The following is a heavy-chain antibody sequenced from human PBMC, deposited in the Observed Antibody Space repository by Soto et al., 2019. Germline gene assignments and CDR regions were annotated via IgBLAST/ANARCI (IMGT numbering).Heavy chain of an antibody. CDR1: GFSVNNNY. CDR3: AKLWGYYFES. V-gene: IGHV3-53*01. CDR2: IYTRGTT. D-gene: IGHD2-21*01. Sequence: GGSLRLSCSASGFSVNNNYMTWVRQAPGRRPEWVAVIYTRGTTHYADFATGRFTFSRDNSKNTLYLQMDSLRPEDTAVYYCAKLWGYYFESWGPGTLVTVSS. J-gene: IGHJ4*02.